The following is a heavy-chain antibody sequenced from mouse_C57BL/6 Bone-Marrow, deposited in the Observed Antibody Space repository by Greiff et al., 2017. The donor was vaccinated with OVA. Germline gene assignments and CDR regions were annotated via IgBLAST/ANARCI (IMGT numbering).Heavy chain of an antibody. CDR1: GYTFTDYY. Sequence: EVQLQQSGPELVKPGASVKISCKASGYTFTDYYMNWVKQSHGKSLEWIGDINPNNGGTSYNQKFKGKATLTVDKSSSTAYMELRSLTSEDSAVYYCARWGYYLWDYWGQGTSVTVSS. CDR2: INPNNGGT. V-gene: IGHV1-26*01. CDR3: ARWGYYLWDY. D-gene: IGHD2-3*01. J-gene: IGHJ4*01.